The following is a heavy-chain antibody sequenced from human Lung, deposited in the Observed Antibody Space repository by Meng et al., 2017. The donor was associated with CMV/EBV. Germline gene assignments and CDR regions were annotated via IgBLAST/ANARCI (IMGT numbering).Heavy chain of an antibody. D-gene: IGHD5-18*01. CDR1: GIYVNTYW. CDR3: AKDGRGYSYGYGMDV. V-gene: IGHV3-74*01. CDR2: IYSDGVTT. J-gene: IGHJ6*02. Sequence: SXRLXXAVSGIYVNTYWMHWVRQVPGKGLVWLSRIYSDGVTTRYADSVKGRFTISRDNTKNTLYLQMNGLRADDTAVYYCAKDGRGYSYGYGMDVWGQGTXVTVSS.